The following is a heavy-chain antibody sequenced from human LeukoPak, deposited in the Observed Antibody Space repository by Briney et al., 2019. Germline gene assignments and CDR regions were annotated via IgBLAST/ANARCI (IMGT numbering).Heavy chain of an antibody. D-gene: IGHD3-22*01. J-gene: IGHJ5*02. Sequence: GGSLRLSCAASGFTFSNSWMSWVRQAPGKGLKWVATIKPDGSAQYYVDSVKGRFTISRDNAKNSLFLQINSLRAEDTAVYYCANGGTYSSGPWGQGTLVTVSS. CDR3: ANGGTYSSGP. CDR2: IKPDGSAQ. V-gene: IGHV3-7*01. CDR1: GFTFSNSW.